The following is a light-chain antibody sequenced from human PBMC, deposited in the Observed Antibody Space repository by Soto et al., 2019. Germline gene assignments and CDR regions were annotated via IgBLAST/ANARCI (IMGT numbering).Light chain of an antibody. CDR2: AAS. CDR1: QSISNH. Sequence: DIQMTQSPSSLSASVEDRVIITCRASQSISNHLNWYQQKPGKAPKLLIFAASSLQSGVPSRFSGSRSGPDFTLTISSLQPEDFATYYCQQSYSSPPTF. V-gene: IGKV1-39*01. CDR3: QQSYSSPPT. J-gene: IGKJ1*01.